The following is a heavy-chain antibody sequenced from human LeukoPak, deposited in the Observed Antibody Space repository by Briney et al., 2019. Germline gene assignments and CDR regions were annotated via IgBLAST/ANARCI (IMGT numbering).Heavy chain of an antibody. J-gene: IGHJ5*02. Sequence: SETLSLTCTVSGGSISSYYWSWLRQPAGKGLEWIGRIYTSGSTNYNPSLKSRVTMSVDTSKNQFSLKLSSVTAADTAVYYCARDRPTKDYSSSYWFDPWGQGTLVTVSS. V-gene: IGHV4-4*07. D-gene: IGHD6-6*01. CDR3: ARDRPTKDYSSSYWFDP. CDR1: GGSISSYY. CDR2: IYTSGST.